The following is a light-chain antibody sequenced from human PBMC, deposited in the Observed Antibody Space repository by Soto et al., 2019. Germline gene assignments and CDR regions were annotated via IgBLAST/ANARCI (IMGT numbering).Light chain of an antibody. Sequence: QSALNQPPSASGSPGQSVTISCTGSSSDVGGYNYVSWYQQHPGKAPKLMIYEVSKRPSGVPDRLSGSKSANKAALTVSGLQAEDEADYYCSSYGGSNTVVFGGGTKVTVL. CDR3: SSYGGSNTVV. CDR1: SSDVGGYNY. J-gene: IGLJ2*01. CDR2: EVS. V-gene: IGLV2-8*01.